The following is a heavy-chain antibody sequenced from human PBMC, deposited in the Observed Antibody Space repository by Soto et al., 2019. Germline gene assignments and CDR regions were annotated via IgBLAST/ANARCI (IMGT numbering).Heavy chain of an antibody. CDR3: ARDRAYQLLRYNWFDP. CDR2: ISSSSSYI. V-gene: IGHV3-21*01. Sequence: GGSLSPSCPPSGFTFSSYSMNWVRQAPGRGLEWVSSISSSSSYIYYADSVKGRFTISRDNAKNSLYLQMNSLRAEDTAVYYCARDRAYQLLRYNWFDPWGQGTLVTVSS. J-gene: IGHJ5*02. CDR1: GFTFSSYS. D-gene: IGHD2-2*01.